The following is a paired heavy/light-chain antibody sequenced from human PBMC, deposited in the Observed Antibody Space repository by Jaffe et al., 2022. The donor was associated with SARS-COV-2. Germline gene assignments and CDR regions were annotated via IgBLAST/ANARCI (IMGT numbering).Heavy chain of an antibody. CDR2: IFHSGYT. Sequence: QVQLQESGPGLVKPSETLSLTCTVSGGSVSSADSYWNWVRQPPGKGLEWIGYIFHSGYTNQNPSLKSRLTVSVDTSKNQFSLKLSSVTAADTAVYYCARGGAVSSRYMDVWGKGTTVTVSS. CDR1: GGSVSSADSY. V-gene: IGHV4-61*08. D-gene: IGHD3-10*01. J-gene: IGHJ6*04. CDR3: ARGGAVSSRYMDV.
Light chain of an antibody. CDR2: WAS. V-gene: IGKV4-1*01. CDR1: QSILYSSNNKNY. CDR3: QQYYSNVNT. Sequence: DIVMTQSPDSLAVSLGERATINCKSSQSILYSSNNKNYLAWYQQKPGQPPKLLIYWASTRESGVPDRFSGSGSGTDFTLTISSLQAEDVAVYYCQQYYSNVNTFGQGTRLEIK. J-gene: IGKJ2*01.